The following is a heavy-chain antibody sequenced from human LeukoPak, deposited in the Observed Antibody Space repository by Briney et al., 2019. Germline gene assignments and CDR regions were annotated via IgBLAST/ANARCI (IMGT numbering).Heavy chain of an antibody. J-gene: IGHJ1*01. CDR2: LIPIFGTA. Sequence: SVKVSCKASGGTFSSYAISWVRQAPGQGLEWMGGLIPIFGTANYAQTFQGRVTITADESTSTAYMELSSLRSEDTAVYYCARPTGRFGELGRYFQHWGQGTLVTVSS. D-gene: IGHD3-10*01. CDR3: ARPTGRFGELGRYFQH. V-gene: IGHV1-69*13. CDR1: GGTFSSYA.